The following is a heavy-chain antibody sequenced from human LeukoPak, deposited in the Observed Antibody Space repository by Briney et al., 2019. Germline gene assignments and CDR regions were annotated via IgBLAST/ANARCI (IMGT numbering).Heavy chain of an antibody. D-gene: IGHD5-12*01. CDR2: INTGGSTT. J-gene: IGHJ4*02. CDR1: GFTFSSYW. CDR3: VGGYGGDY. Sequence: GGSLRLSCAASGFTFSSYWMHWVRQVPRKGLVWVSHINTGGSTTNYADSVKGRFTISRDNAKNTLYLQMNSLRAEDTAVYYCVGGYGGDYWGQGTLVTVSS. V-gene: IGHV3-74*01.